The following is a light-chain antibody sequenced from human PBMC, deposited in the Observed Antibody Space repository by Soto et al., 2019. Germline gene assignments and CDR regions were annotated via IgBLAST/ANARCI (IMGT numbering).Light chain of an antibody. Sequence: DIQMTQSPSTLSATVGDRVTITCRASQSISSWLAWYQQKPGKAPKLLIYDASSLESGGPSRFSGSGSGAEFTLTISSLQPDDFGSYYCQHYNSYSEAFGQGTMVDIK. CDR3: QHYNSYSEA. CDR1: QSISSW. CDR2: DAS. J-gene: IGKJ1*01. V-gene: IGKV1-5*01.